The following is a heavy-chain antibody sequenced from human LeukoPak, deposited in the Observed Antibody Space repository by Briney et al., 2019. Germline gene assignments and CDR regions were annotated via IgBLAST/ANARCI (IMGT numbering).Heavy chain of an antibody. J-gene: IGHJ3*02. D-gene: IGHD3-22*01. V-gene: IGHV1-2*02. CDR3: ARSDLVYYYDSSGYYLPLPDAFDI. Sequence: GASVKVSCKVSGYTLTELSMHWVRQAPGQGLEWMGWINPNSGGTNYAQKFQGRVTMTRDTSISTAYMELSRLRSDDTAVYYCARSDLVYYYDSSGYYLPLPDAFDIWGQGTMVTVSS. CDR2: INPNSGGT. CDR1: GYTLTELS.